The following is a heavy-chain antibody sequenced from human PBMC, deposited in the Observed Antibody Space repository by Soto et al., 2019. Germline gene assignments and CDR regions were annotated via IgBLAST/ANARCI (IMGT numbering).Heavy chain of an antibody. Sequence: TSETLSLTCAVSGGPISGSNWWSWVRQPLGKGLEWIGEIYHTGSINYNPSLTSRLTISVDKSKNQFSLRLTSVTAADTAVYYCAKQGGTYASSGSDYWGQGILVTV. D-gene: IGHD3-22*01. CDR3: AKQGGTYASSGSDY. V-gene: IGHV4-4*02. CDR2: IYHTGSI. J-gene: IGHJ4*02. CDR1: GGPISGSNW.